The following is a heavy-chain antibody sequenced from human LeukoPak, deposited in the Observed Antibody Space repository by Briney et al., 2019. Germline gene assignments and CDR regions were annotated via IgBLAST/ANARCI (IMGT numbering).Heavy chain of an antibody. V-gene: IGHV1-8*03. D-gene: IGHD3-10*01. Sequence: ASVKVSCKASGYTFTGYYMHWVRQAPGQGLEWMGWMNPNSGNTGYAQKFQGRVTITRNTSISTAYMELSSLRSEDTAVYYCARASGYGSGSYYRFDPWGQGTLVTVSS. CDR1: GYTFTGYY. CDR2: MNPNSGNT. CDR3: ARASGYGSGSYYRFDP. J-gene: IGHJ5*02.